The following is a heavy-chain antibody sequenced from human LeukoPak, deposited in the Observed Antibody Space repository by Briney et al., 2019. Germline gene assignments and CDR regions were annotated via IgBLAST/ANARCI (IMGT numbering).Heavy chain of an antibody. D-gene: IGHD2-8*01. V-gene: IGHV1-18*01. CDR1: GYTFTSYG. Sequence: ASVKVSSKASGYTFTSYGVSWVRQAPGQGLEWMGWISAYNGNTNYAQKLQGRVTMTTDTSTSTAYMELRSLRSDDTAVYYCVRNPNGVGLGYFVYWGQGTLVTVSS. CDR3: VRNPNGVGLGYFVY. J-gene: IGHJ4*02. CDR2: ISAYNGNT.